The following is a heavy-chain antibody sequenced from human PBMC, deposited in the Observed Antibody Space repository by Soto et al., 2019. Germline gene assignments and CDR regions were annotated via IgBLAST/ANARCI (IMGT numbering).Heavy chain of an antibody. CDR3: AKVLKTYDILTGYSYYFDY. CDR2: ISGSGGST. D-gene: IGHD3-9*01. Sequence: PGGSLRLSCAASGFTFSSYAMSWVRQAPGKGLEWVSAISGSGGSTYYADSVKGRLTISRDNSKNTLYLQMNSLRAEDTAVYYCAKVLKTYDILTGYSYYFDYWGQGTLVTVSS. CDR1: GFTFSSYA. V-gene: IGHV3-23*01. J-gene: IGHJ4*02.